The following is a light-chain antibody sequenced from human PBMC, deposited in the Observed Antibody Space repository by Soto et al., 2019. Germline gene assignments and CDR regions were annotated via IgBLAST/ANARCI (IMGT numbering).Light chain of an antibody. Sequence: EIVMTQSPATLSVSPGERATLSCRASQSVSSNLAWYQQKPGQAPRLLIYGASTRATGIPAGFSGSGSGTEFTLTISSLQSEDFAVYYCQQYNSGPLTFGGGTKVEIK. V-gene: IGKV3-15*01. J-gene: IGKJ4*01. CDR2: GAS. CDR1: QSVSSN. CDR3: QQYNSGPLT.